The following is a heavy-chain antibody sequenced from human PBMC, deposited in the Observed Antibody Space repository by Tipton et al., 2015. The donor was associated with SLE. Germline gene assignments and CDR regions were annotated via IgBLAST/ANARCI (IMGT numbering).Heavy chain of an antibody. CDR3: TRHRYSSSSGDF. J-gene: IGHJ4*02. D-gene: IGHD6-6*01. CDR1: GYSFSSYW. V-gene: IGHV5-51*01. Sequence: QLVQSGVEVKKPGESLRISCKVSGYSFSSYWIGWVRQMPGKGLEWMGATYPRDSDTRYSPSFQGQVTISVDKSISTAYLQWGRLEASDTAMYYCTRHRYSSSSGDFRGQGTLLIVSS. CDR2: TYPRDSDT.